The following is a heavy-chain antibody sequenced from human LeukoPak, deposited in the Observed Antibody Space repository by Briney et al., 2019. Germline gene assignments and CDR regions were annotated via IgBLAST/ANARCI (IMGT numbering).Heavy chain of an antibody. CDR3: ARDGGIPYYFDF. Sequence: SETLSLTCTVSGDSLSGYYWSWIRQPPGKGPEWIGNIYYSGTTNYNPSLKSRATISVDTSKNQFSLKLTSVTAADTAVYYCARDGGIPYYFDFWGQGTLVTVSS. V-gene: IGHV4-59*01. D-gene: IGHD3-16*01. CDR2: IYYSGTT. J-gene: IGHJ4*02. CDR1: GDSLSGYY.